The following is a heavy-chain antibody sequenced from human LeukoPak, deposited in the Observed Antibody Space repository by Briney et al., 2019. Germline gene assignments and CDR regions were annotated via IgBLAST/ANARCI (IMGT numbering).Heavy chain of an antibody. D-gene: IGHD3-22*01. V-gene: IGHV3-48*04. CDR1: GFTFSSYS. J-gene: IGHJ6*02. CDR3: ARVRYYYDSSGMGDYYYYGMDV. Sequence: PGGSLRLSCAASGFTFSSYSMNWVRQAPGKGLEWVSYISSSSSTIYYADSVKGRFTISRDNAKNSLYLQMNSLRAEDTAVYYCARVRYYYDSSGMGDYYYYGMDVWGQGTTVTVSS. CDR2: ISSSSSTI.